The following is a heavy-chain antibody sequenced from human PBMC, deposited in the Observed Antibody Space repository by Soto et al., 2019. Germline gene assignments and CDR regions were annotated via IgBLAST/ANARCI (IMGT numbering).Heavy chain of an antibody. CDR2: IYPGDSDT. V-gene: IGHV5-51*01. J-gene: IGHJ5*02. CDR1: GYSFTSYW. CDR3: ARLYPGGGLMEHNWFDP. D-gene: IGHD3-16*01. Sequence: GESLKISCKGSGYSFTSYWIGWVRQMPGKGLEWMGIIYPGDSDTRYSPSFQGQVTISADKSISTAYLQWSSLKASDTAMYYCARLYPGGGLMEHNWFDPWGQGTLVTVSS.